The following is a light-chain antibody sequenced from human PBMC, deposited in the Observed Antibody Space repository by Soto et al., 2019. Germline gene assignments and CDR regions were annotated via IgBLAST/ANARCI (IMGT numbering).Light chain of an antibody. V-gene: IGLV4-69*01. J-gene: IGLJ1*01. CDR3: QTWGTGIHV. CDR2: LNSDGSH. CDR1: SGHSSYA. Sequence: QSVLTQSPSASASLGASVKLTCTLSSGHSSYAIAWHQQQPEKGPRYLMNLNSDGSHRKGDGIPDRFSGSSSGAERYLTISSLQSEDEADYYCQTWGTGIHVFGTGTKLTVL.